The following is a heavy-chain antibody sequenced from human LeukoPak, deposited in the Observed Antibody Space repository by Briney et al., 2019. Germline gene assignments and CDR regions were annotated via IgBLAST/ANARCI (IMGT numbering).Heavy chain of an antibody. CDR3: AKDPIGGETHFDY. D-gene: IGHD2-21*01. Sequence: PGGSLRLSCAASGFTFSSYGMHWVRQAPGKGLEWVAFIRYDGSNKYYADSVKGRFTISRDNSKNTLYLQMNRLRAEDTAVYYCAKDPIGGETHFDYWGQGTLVTVSS. CDR1: GFTFSSYG. CDR2: IRYDGSNK. J-gene: IGHJ4*02. V-gene: IGHV3-30*02.